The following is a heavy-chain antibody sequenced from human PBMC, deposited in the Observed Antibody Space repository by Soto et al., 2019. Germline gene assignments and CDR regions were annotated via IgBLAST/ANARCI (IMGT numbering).Heavy chain of an antibody. CDR3: ARGWFGEFVDYFDF. CDR1: GYTFTSYA. D-gene: IGHD3-10*01. CDR2: SSAYNGNT. Sequence: QVQLVQSGAEVKKPGASVKVSCKASGYTFTSYAMSWVRQAPGQGLEWMGWSSAYNGNTNYAPKLQGRVTMTTDKATSTAYMELRSLRSDDTAVYYCARGWFGEFVDYFDFWGQGTLVTVSS. J-gene: IGHJ4*02. V-gene: IGHV1-18*01.